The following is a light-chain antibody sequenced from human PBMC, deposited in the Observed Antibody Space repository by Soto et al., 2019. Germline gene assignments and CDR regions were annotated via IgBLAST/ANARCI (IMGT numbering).Light chain of an antibody. CDR1: QSFRGL. CDR2: DAY. Sequence: EVVLTQPPVTLSLSPGERATLSCRASQSFRGLLAWYQQKPGQAPRLLIYDAYNRATGIPPRFSGSGSGTDFTLTISMLEPEDSAVYYCQQRHMWPITFGQGTRLEIK. CDR3: QQRHMWPIT. J-gene: IGKJ5*01. V-gene: IGKV3-11*01.